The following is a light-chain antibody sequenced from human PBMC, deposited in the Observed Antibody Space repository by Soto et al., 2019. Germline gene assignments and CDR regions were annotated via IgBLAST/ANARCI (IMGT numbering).Light chain of an antibody. CDR2: DAS. CDR1: QSISSW. J-gene: IGKJ2*01. Sequence: DIPMTQSPSTLSASVGDRVTITCRASQSISSWLAWYQQKPEKAPKVLIYDASSLESGVPSRFSGSGSGTEFTLTISSLQPDDFATYYCQQYNSYSSFTFGQGTKLEIK. CDR3: QQYNSYSSFT. V-gene: IGKV1-5*01.